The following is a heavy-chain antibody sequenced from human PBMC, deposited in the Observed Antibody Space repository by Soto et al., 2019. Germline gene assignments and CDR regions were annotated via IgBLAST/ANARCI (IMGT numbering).Heavy chain of an antibody. CDR1: GGSISSSSYY. CDR3: ARRGLTGTLYYGMDV. Sequence: SETLSLTCTVSGGSISSSSYYWGWIRQPPGKGLEWIGSIYYGGSTYYNPSLKSRVTITVDTSKNQFPQKLSSVTAADTAVYYCARRGLTGTLYYGMDVWGQGTTVTVSS. D-gene: IGHD1-20*01. J-gene: IGHJ6*02. CDR2: IYYGGST. V-gene: IGHV4-39*01.